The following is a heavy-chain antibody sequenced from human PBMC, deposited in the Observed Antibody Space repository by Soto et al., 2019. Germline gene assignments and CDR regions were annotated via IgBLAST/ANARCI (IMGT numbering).Heavy chain of an antibody. D-gene: IGHD2-15*01. CDR2: IWYDGSNK. Sequence: GGSLRLSCAASGFTFSSYGMHWVSQAPGKGLEWVAVIWYDGSNKYYADSVKGRFTISRDNSKNTLYLQMNSLRAEDTAVYYCARDTDIVVVVAYSFDIWGQGTMVTVSS. CDR1: GFTFSSYG. CDR3: ARDTDIVVVVAYSFDI. V-gene: IGHV3-33*01. J-gene: IGHJ3*02.